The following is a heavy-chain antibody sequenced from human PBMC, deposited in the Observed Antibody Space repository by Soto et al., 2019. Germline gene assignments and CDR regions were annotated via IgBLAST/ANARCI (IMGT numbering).Heavy chain of an antibody. D-gene: IGHD2-15*01. CDR1: GFTFSNYA. J-gene: IGHJ6*02. Sequence: PGGSLRLSCAASGFTFSNYAMYWVRQAPGKGLEWVSTIRGSGGTTYYADSVKGRFTISRDNSKDTLYLQMNTLRGEDTAVYYCAKGFGGTYTYYYYAMDVWGQGTTVTVSS. V-gene: IGHV3-23*01. CDR3: AKGFGGTYTYYYYAMDV. CDR2: IRGSGGTT.